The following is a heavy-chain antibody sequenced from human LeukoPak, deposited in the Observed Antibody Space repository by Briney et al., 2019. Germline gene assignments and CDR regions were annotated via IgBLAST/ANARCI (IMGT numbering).Heavy chain of an antibody. V-gene: IGHV4-38-2*02. CDR3: ATTPREYSSTWYYFDY. J-gene: IGHJ4*02. D-gene: IGHD6-13*01. Sequence: ASETLSLTCNVSGYSISSGYYWAWIRQSPGKGLEWIGSIYHSGSTYYNPSLKSRVTMSVDTSKKQFSLNLSSVTAADTAVYYCATTPREYSSTWYYFDYWGQGILVTVSS. CDR2: IYHSGST. CDR1: GYSISSGYY.